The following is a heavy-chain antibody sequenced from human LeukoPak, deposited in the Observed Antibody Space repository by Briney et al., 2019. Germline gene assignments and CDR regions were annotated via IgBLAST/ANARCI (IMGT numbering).Heavy chain of an antibody. V-gene: IGHV3-48*03. CDR2: ISSSGSTI. D-gene: IGHD2-2*01. Sequence: GGSLRLSCAASGFTFSSYEMNWVRQAPGKGLEWVSYISSSGSTIYYADSVKGRFTISRDNAKNSLYLQMNSLRAEDTAVYYCARDIVVVPAAPSRYYYYGMDVWGQGTTVTVSS. J-gene: IGHJ6*02. CDR3: ARDIVVVPAAPSRYYYYGMDV. CDR1: GFTFSSYE.